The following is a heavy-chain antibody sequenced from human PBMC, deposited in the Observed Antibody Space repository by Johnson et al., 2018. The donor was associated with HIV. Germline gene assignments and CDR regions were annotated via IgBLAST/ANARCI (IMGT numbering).Heavy chain of an antibody. CDR2: IWYDGYNK. CDR1: GFTFSSYG. J-gene: IGHJ3*02. CDR3: AREMGWEDAFEI. Sequence: QVQLVESGGGVVQPGRSLRLSCAASGFTFSSYGMHWVRQAPGKGLEWVAVIWYDGYNKYYADSVKGRFTISRDNAKNSLYLQMNSLRAEDTAVYYCAREMGWEDAFEIWGQGTMVTVSS. V-gene: IGHV3-33*01. D-gene: IGHD6-19*01.